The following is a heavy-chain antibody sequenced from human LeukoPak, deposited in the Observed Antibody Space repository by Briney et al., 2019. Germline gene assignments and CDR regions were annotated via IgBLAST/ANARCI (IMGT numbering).Heavy chain of an antibody. D-gene: IGHD3-10*01. CDR3: ARSMVRGVIGPLDV. V-gene: IGHV4-61*01. Sequence: PSETLSLTCTVSGYSISSGYYWSWIRQPPGKGLEWIGYIYYSGSTNYNPSLKSRVTISVDTSKNQFSLKLSSVTAADTAVYYCARSMVRGVIGPLDVWGKGTTVTISS. J-gene: IGHJ6*04. CDR2: IYYSGST. CDR1: GYSISSGYY.